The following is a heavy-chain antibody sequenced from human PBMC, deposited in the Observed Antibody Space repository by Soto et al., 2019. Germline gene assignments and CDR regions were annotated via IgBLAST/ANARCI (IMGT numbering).Heavy chain of an antibody. J-gene: IGHJ1*01. CDR3: ATPTKAVAGKGYFQH. V-gene: IGHV1-46*01. Sequence: GASVKVSCKASGYTFTSYYMHWVRQAPGQGLEWMGIINPSGGSTSYAQKFQGRVTMTRDTSTSTVYMELSSLRSEDTAVYYCATPTKAVAGKGYFQHWGQGTLVTVSS. CDR1: GYTFTSYY. CDR2: INPSGGST. D-gene: IGHD6-19*01.